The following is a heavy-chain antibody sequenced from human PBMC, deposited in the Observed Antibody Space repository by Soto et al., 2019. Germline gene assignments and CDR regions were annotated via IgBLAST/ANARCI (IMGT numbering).Heavy chain of an antibody. CDR3: AKSKGSTLSEPFDY. V-gene: IGHV3-23*01. J-gene: IGHJ4*02. CDR1: GFTCSSHA. Sequence: GGSLRLSCAASGFTCSSHAMSWVRQAPGKGLEWVSAISGSGGSTYYADSVKGRFTISRDNSKNTLYLQMNSLRAEDTAVYYCAKSKGSTLSEPFDYWGQGTLVTVSS. CDR2: ISGSGGST.